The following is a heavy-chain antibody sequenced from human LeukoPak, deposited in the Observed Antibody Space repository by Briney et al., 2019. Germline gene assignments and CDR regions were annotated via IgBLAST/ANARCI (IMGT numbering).Heavy chain of an antibody. J-gene: IGHJ6*03. V-gene: IGHV3-48*03. Sequence: GGSLRLSCAASGFTFSSYEMNWVRQAPGKGLEWVSYISSSGNTIHYADSVKGRFTISRDNSRNTLYLQMNSLRAEDTAIYYCAKNGDRGAYCSGGTCYPYYYYYMDVWGKGTTVTISS. CDR1: GFTFSSYE. CDR2: ISSSGNTI. CDR3: AKNGDRGAYCSGGTCYPYYYYYMDV. D-gene: IGHD2-15*01.